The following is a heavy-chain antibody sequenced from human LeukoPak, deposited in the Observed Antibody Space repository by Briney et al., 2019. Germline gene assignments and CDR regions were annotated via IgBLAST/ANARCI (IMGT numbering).Heavy chain of an antibody. CDR1: GGSFSGYY. D-gene: IGHD1-1*01. CDR2: INHSGST. J-gene: IGHJ6*03. CDR3: ARALENYYYYMDV. V-gene: IGHV4-34*01. Sequence: KPSETLSLTCAVYGGSFSGYYWSWIRQPPGKGLEWIGKINHSGSTNYNPSLKSRVTISVETSKNQFSLKLSSVTAADTAVYYCARALENYYYYMDVWGKGTTVTVSS.